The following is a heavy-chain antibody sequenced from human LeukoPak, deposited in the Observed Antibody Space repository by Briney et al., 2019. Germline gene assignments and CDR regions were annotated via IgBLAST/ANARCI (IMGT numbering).Heavy chain of an antibody. CDR2: ITRSGQNT. V-gene: IGHV3-23*01. J-gene: IGHJ4*02. CDR1: GFPFGDFA. D-gene: IGHD3-9*01. CDR3: AKAGLRYFDWSEAIDY. Sequence: GGSLRLSCAASGFPFGDFAMTWVRQVPGGGLQWVSTITRSGQNTYYADSVKGRFTISRDNSKNTLYLQMNSLRAEDTAVYYCAKAGLRYFDWSEAIDYWGQGTLVTVSS.